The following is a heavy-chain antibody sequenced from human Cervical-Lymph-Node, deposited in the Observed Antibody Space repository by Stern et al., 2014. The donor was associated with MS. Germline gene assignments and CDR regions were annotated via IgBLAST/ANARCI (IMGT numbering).Heavy chain of an antibody. CDR2: ISFDGSNR. D-gene: IGHD3-10*01. CDR3: AKDRGWGATTPPICDS. Sequence: VQLLESGGGVVQPGGSLTLSCAASGFTFGNYGMHWVRQAPGKGLEWVAVISFDGSNRYYADSVKGRFTVSRDNSKNTLYLQMNSLRVEDPAVYFCAKDRGWGATTPPICDSWGQGALVTVSS. J-gene: IGHJ4*02. CDR1: GFTFGNYG. V-gene: IGHV3-30*18.